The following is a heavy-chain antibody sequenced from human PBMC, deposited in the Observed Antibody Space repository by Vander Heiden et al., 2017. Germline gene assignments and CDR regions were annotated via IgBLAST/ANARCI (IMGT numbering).Heavy chain of an antibody. V-gene: IGHV3-74*01. CDR1: GFTFSSYW. CDR3: VREYSSTSGRAFDI. D-gene: IGHD6-6*01. Sequence: EVQLVESGGGLIQPGGSLRISCASSGFTFSSYWMHWVRQAPGKGLGWVARINRDGSNTNYADSVKGRFTISRDNAKNTLYLQMNSLRAEDTAVFYCVREYSSTSGRAFDIWGQGTMVTVSS. CDR2: INRDGSNT. J-gene: IGHJ3*02.